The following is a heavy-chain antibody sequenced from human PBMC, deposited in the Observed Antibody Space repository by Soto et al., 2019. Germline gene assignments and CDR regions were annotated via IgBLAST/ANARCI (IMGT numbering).Heavy chain of an antibody. CDR1: GFTFSSYG. Sequence: EVQLLESGGGLVQPGGSLRLSCAASGFTFSSYGMTWVRQAPEKGLEWVSFSSATGAGTYYADSVKGRFTISRDNSKNTLYLQMTSLRADDTAVYYCAKDRRAGGNYGFYSDFWGQGALVIVSS. V-gene: IGHV3-23*01. D-gene: IGHD1-7*01. CDR3: AKDRRAGGNYGFYSDF. CDR2: SSATGAGT. J-gene: IGHJ4*02.